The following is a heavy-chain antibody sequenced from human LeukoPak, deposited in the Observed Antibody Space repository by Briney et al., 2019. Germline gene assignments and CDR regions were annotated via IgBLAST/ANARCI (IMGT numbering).Heavy chain of an antibody. Sequence: GGSLRLSCAASRYSFINAWMIWVRQAPGKGLEWVGRIKSNADGGTPDYAAPARGRFTISRDDSKNTLYLQMNSLKTEDTAVYYCTTFYHEYSPYWGRGTLVTVSS. CDR3: TTFYHEYSPY. CDR1: RYSFINAW. J-gene: IGHJ4*02. V-gene: IGHV3-15*01. CDR2: IKSNADGGTP. D-gene: IGHD2/OR15-2a*01.